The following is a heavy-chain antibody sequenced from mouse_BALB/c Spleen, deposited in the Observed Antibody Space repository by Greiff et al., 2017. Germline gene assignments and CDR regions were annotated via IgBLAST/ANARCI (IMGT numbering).Heavy chain of an antibody. CDR3: AREGIANYAMDY. CDR2: IYPGSGST. V-gene: IGHV1-55*01. CDR1: GYNFTSYW. J-gene: IGHJ4*01. Sequence: VKLQESGAELVKPGTSVKLSCKASGYNFTSYWINWVKLRPGQGLEWIGDIYPGSGSTNYNEKFKSKATLTVDTSSSTAYMQLSSLASEDSALYYCAREGIANYAMDYWGQGTSVTVSS.